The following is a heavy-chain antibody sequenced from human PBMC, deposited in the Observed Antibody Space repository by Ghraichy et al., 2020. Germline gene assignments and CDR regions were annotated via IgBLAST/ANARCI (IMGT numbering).Heavy chain of an antibody. V-gene: IGHV3-23*01. J-gene: IGHJ4*02. D-gene: IGHD6-19*01. CDR1: GFTFSGYA. Sequence: GSLRLSCAASGFTFSGYAMSWVRQAPGKGLEWVSTITWNSASTRYADSVKGRSTISRDNYKNAVYLQVTSLREDDTAVYFCAKTGDSGWFYDYWGRGTLVTAAS. CDR3: AKTGDSGWFYDY. CDR2: ITWNSAST.